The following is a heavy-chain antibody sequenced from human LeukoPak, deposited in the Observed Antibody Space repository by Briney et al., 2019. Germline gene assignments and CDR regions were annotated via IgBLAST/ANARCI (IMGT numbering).Heavy chain of an antibody. J-gene: IGHJ4*02. V-gene: IGHV4-30-2*01. D-gene: IGHD2-2*01. Sequence: SETLSLTCTVSGGSISSGGYSWSWIRQPPGKGREWIGYIYHSGSTYYNPSLKSRVTISVDRSKNQFSLKLSSVTAADTAVYYCASSKAVSYLSYWGQGTLVTVSS. CDR1: GGSISSGGYS. CDR2: IYHSGST. CDR3: ASSKAVSYLSY.